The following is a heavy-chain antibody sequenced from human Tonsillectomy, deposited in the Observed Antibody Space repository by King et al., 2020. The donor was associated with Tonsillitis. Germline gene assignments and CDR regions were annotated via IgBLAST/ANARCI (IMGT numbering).Heavy chain of an antibody. Sequence: VQLVESGGGVVQPGGSLRLSCASSGFDFSSYGMHWVRQAPGKGLQWVAVISFDARRETYADSVKGRFTISRDNSEKTLYLQMNSLRAEDTAVYYCARERLYSSGWGIDYWGQGSLVTVSS. V-gene: IGHV3-33*05. D-gene: IGHD6-19*01. J-gene: IGHJ4*02. CDR3: ARERLYSSGWGIDY. CDR2: ISFDARRE. CDR1: GFDFSSYG.